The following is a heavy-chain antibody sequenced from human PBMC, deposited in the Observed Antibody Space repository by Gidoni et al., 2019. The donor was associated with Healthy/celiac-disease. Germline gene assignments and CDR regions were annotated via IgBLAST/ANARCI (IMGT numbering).Heavy chain of an antibody. CDR3: ARGLVITSVYYYYGMDV. CDR1: GGAIRSDY. V-gene: IGHV4-4*07. CDR2: IYTSGST. J-gene: IGHJ6*02. Sequence: QVQLQEAGPGLVKPSETRSLTCTGPGGAIRSDYWSWIRQPAGKGLEWIGRIYTSGSTNYNPSLKSRVTMSVDTSKNQFSLKLSSVTAADTAVYYCARGLVITSVYYYYGMDVWGQGTTVTVSS. D-gene: IGHD3-16*01.